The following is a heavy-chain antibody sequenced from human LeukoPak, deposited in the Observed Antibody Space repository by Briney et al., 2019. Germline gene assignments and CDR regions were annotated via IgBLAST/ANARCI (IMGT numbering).Heavy chain of an antibody. J-gene: IGHJ4*02. D-gene: IGHD2-2*02. V-gene: IGHV3-30*04. CDR2: ISYDDGSNK. CDR3: ARESGGNTPYYFDY. Sequence: GRSLRLSCAASGFTFSSYTLHWVRQAPGKGLEWVAVISYDDGSNKYYADSVKGRFTISRDNSKNTLYLQMNSLRTEDTAVYYCARESGGNTPYYFDYWGQGTLVTVSS. CDR1: GFTFSSYT.